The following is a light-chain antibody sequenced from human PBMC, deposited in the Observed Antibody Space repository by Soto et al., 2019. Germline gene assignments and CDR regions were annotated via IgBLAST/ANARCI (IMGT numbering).Light chain of an antibody. J-gene: IGKJ1*01. CDR2: GAS. V-gene: IGKV3-15*01. CDR3: QPYNNWWT. CDR1: QSVSSS. Sequence: EVVMTQSPATLSLSPGERATLSCRASQSVSSSLAWYQQKPGQAPSLLIYGASTRAAGIPDRFSGSGSETEFTLTISSLQAEDFAIYYCQPYNNWWTFGQGTKVEIK.